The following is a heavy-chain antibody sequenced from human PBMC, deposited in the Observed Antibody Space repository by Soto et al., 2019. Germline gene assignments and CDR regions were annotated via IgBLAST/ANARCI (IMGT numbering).Heavy chain of an antibody. D-gene: IGHD6-13*01. Sequence: GESLKISCKCSGYSFTSYWIGWVRQMPGKGLESMGIIYPGDSDTRYSPSFQGQVTISADKSISTAYLQWSSLKASDTAMYYCARPRSSSRNYYGMDVWGQGTTVTVSS. V-gene: IGHV5-51*01. CDR2: IYPGDSDT. CDR3: ARPRSSSRNYYGMDV. CDR1: GYSFTSYW. J-gene: IGHJ6*02.